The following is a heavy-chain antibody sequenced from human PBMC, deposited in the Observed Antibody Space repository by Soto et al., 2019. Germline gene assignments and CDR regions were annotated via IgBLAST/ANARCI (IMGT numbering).Heavy chain of an antibody. D-gene: IGHD3-22*01. J-gene: IGHJ4*02. CDR2: ISYDGSNK. V-gene: IGHV3-30-3*01. Sequence: SLRLSCAASGFTFSSYAMHWVRQAPGKGLEWVAVISYDGSNKYYADSVKGRFTISRDNSKNTLYLQMNSLRAEDTAVYYCASGEGPLTYYYDSSGYTLDYWGQGTLVTVSS. CDR1: GFTFSSYA. CDR3: ASGEGPLTYYYDSSGYTLDY.